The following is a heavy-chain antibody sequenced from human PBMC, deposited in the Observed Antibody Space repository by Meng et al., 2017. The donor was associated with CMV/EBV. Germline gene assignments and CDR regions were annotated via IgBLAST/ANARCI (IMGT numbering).Heavy chain of an antibody. Sequence: SLKISCAASGFTFDDYAMHWVRQAPGKGLERVSGISWNSGSIGYADSVKGRFTISRDNAKNSLYLQMNSLRAEDTALYYCAKGIAAAVPNWFDPWGQGTLVTVSS. D-gene: IGHD6-13*01. J-gene: IGHJ5*02. CDR3: AKGIAAAVPNWFDP. CDR2: ISWNSGSI. V-gene: IGHV3-9*01. CDR1: GFTFDDYA.